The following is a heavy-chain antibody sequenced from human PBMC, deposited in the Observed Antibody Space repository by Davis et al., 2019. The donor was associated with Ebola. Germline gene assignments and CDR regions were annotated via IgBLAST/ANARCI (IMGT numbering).Heavy chain of an antibody. V-gene: IGHV3-49*03. D-gene: IGHD1-14*01. CDR1: GFTFGDYA. Sequence: GESLKISCTASGFTFGDYAMSWFRQAPGKGLEWVGFIRSKAYGGTTEYAASVKGRFTISRDDSKSIAYLQMNSLKTEDTAVYYCTRDLGIEYYYYMDVWGKGTTVTVSS. CDR2: IRSKAYGGTT. CDR3: TRDLGIEYYYYMDV. J-gene: IGHJ6*03.